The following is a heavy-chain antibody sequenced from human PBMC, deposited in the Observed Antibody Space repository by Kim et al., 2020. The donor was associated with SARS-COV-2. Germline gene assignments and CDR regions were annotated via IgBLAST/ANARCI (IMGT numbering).Heavy chain of an antibody. J-gene: IGHJ4*01. CDR2: IWYDGTNK. D-gene: IGHD2-8*01. V-gene: IGHV3-33*01. CDR1: GFTFSSYG. CDR3: ARDHGMYDRANVYCILD. Sequence: GGSLRLSCAASGFTFSSYGMHWVRQAPGKGLEWVAVIWYDGTNKFYADSVKGRFTISRDNSKNTLFLQMNSLRAEDTAVYYCARDHGMYDRANVYCILD.